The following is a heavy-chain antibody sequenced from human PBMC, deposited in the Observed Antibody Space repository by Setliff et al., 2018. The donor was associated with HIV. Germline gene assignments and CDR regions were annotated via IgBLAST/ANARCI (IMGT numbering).Heavy chain of an antibody. J-gene: IGHJ3*01. CDR1: GGSISSSSYY. CDR2: IYTNGYT. CDR3: ARAPPGIQNDAFDV. V-gene: IGHV4-39*07. Sequence: PSETLSLTCTVSGGSISSSSYYWGWIRQPPGKGLEWIGSIYTNGYTNYNPSLKSRVTISVDTSRDQFSLQLTSVTAADTAVYYCARAPPGIQNDAFDVWGQGTMVTISS.